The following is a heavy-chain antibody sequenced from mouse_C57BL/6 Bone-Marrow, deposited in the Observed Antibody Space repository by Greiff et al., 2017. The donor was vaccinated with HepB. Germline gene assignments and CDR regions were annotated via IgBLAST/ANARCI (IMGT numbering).Heavy chain of an antibody. Sequence: EVKLVESGGDLVKPGGSLKLSCAASGFTFSSYGMSWVSQTPDKRLEWVATISSGGSYTYYPDSVKGRFTISRDNAKNTLYLQMSSLKSEDTALYYCARTSGYYYGSSFDYWGQGTTLTVSS. CDR1: GFTFSSYG. V-gene: IGHV5-6*01. CDR3: ARTSGYYYGSSFDY. CDR2: ISSGGSYT. J-gene: IGHJ2*01. D-gene: IGHD1-1*01.